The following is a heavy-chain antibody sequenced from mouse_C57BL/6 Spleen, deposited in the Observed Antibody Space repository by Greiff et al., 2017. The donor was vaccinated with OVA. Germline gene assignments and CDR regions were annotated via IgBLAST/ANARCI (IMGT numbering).Heavy chain of an antibody. CDR3: ARRLSTTVGYFDV. CDR2: IYPGDGDT. J-gene: IGHJ1*03. D-gene: IGHD1-1*01. Sequence: QVQLQQSGAELVKPGASVKISCKASGYAFSSYWMNWVKQRPGKGLEWIGQIYPGDGDTNYNGKFKGKATLTADKSSSTAYMQLSSLTSEDSAVYFCARRLSTTVGYFDVWGTGTTVTVSS. V-gene: IGHV1-80*01. CDR1: GYAFSSYW.